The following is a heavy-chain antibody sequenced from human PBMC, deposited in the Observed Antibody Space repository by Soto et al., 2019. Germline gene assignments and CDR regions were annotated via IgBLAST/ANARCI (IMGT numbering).Heavy chain of an antibody. CDR1: GYTFTSYA. Sequence: ASVKVSCKASGYTFTSYAMHWVRQAPGQRLEWMGWINAGNGNTKYPQKFQGRVTITRDTSASTAYMELSSLRSEDTAVYYCASNGYSSGWFGAFDAFDIWGQGTMVTVSS. V-gene: IGHV1-3*01. CDR3: ASNGYSSGWFGAFDAFDI. CDR2: INAGNGNT. D-gene: IGHD6-19*01. J-gene: IGHJ3*02.